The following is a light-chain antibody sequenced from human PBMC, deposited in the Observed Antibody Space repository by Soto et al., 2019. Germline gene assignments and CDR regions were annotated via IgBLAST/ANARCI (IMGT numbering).Light chain of an antibody. CDR1: MRDVGAYNL. V-gene: IGLV2-14*01. Sequence: QSALTQPASVSGSAGQSITISCSGTMRDVGAYNLVSWDQQHTGTAPKLIIYEVRNRPSGISSRFSGSSAGNTSSLTISGIQSEVEGDYYCGAYTARSTLVFGGGTKLTVL. J-gene: IGLJ3*02. CDR2: EVR. CDR3: GAYTARSTLV.